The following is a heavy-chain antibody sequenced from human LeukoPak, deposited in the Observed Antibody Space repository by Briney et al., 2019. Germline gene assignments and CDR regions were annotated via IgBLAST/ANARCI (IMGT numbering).Heavy chain of an antibody. Sequence: GGSLRLSCAASGFTFSSNAMNWVRQAPGKGLEWVSGITGSGDSTYYADSVKGRFTISRDNARNSLYLQMSSLRAEDTAVYYCARDFRATGSADYWGLGTLVIVSS. V-gene: IGHV3-23*01. D-gene: IGHD3-10*01. CDR2: ITGSGDST. CDR1: GFTFSSNA. CDR3: ARDFRATGSADY. J-gene: IGHJ1*01.